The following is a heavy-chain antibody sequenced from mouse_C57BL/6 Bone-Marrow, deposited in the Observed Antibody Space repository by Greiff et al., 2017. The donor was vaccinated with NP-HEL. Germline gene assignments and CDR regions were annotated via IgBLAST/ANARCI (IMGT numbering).Heavy chain of an antibody. J-gene: IGHJ4*01. D-gene: IGHD3-2*02. CDR1: GFNIKDDY. V-gene: IGHV14-4*01. CDR2: IDPENGDT. CDR3: TTETAQAYYAMDY. Sequence: VQLQQSGAELVRPGASVKLSCTASGFNIKDDYMHWVKQRPEQGLEWIGWIDPENGDTEYASKFQGKATITADTSSNTAYLQLSSLTSEDTAVYYCTTETAQAYYAMDYWGQGTTLTVSS.